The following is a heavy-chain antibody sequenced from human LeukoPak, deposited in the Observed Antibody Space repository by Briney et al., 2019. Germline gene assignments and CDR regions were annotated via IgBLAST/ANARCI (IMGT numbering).Heavy chain of an antibody. J-gene: IGHJ6*02. CDR1: GFTFSSYA. V-gene: IGHV3-30-3*01. CDR2: ISYDGSNK. D-gene: IGHD6-13*01. CDR3: AKEVTIPAAGRKDYYYYGLDV. Sequence: GGSLRLSCAASGFTFSSYAMHWVRQAPGKGLEWVAVISYDGSNKYYADSVKGRFTIPRDNSKNTLYLQMNSLRAEDTAVYYCAKEVTIPAAGRKDYYYYGLDVWGQGTTVTVSS.